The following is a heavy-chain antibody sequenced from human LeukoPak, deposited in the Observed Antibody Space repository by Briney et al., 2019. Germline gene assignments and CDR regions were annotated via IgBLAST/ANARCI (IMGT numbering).Heavy chain of an antibody. CDR2: INPNSGGT. V-gene: IGHV1-2*02. D-gene: IGHD4-17*01. CDR1: GYTFTGDY. CDR3: ATLPTVTTTFDY. Sequence: ASVKVSCKASGYTFTGDYMHWVRQAPGQGLEWMGWINPNSGGTNYAQKFQGRVTMTRDTSISTAYMELSRLRSDDTAVYYCATLPTVTTTFDYWGQGTLVTVSS. J-gene: IGHJ4*02.